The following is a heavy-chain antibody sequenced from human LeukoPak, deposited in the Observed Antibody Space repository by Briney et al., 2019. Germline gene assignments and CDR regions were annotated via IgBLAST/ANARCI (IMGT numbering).Heavy chain of an antibody. D-gene: IGHD5-18*01. J-gene: IGHJ1*01. CDR2: ISDNDGST. CDR1: GFTFNNYA. Sequence: PGGSLRLSCAASGFTFNNYAMSWVRQTPGKGLEWVSSISDNDGSTYYTDSVKGRFTISRDNSKDTVYLQMNNLRAADTALYFCVRHDSYIPFWGQGRVVTVSS. V-gene: IGHV3-23*01. CDR3: VRHDSYIPF.